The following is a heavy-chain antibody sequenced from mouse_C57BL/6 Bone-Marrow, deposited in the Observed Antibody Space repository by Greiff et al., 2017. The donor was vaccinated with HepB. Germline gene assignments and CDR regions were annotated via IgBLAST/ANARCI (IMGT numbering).Heavy chain of an antibody. J-gene: IGHJ1*03. V-gene: IGHV5-12*01. CDR2: ISNGGGST. CDR1: GFTFSDYY. D-gene: IGHD1-1*01. CDR3: ASSTVVATDWYFDV. Sequence: EVKLMESGGGLVQPGGSLKLSCAASGFTFSDYYMYWVRQTPEKRLEWVAYISNGGGSTYYPDTVKGRFTISRDNAKNTLYLQMSRLKSEDTAMYYCASSTVVATDWYFDVWGTGTTVTVSS.